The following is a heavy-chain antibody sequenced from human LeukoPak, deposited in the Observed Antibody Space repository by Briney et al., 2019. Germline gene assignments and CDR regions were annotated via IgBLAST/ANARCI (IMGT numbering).Heavy chain of an antibody. V-gene: IGHV3-9*01. J-gene: IGHJ2*01. D-gene: IGHD6-19*01. CDR1: GFTFDDYA. CDR3: AKDAVAGSYWFFDL. Sequence: GRSLRLSCVASGFTFDDYAMHWVRQAPGKGPEWVSGITWNSGTIDYADSVKGRFTISRDNAKNSLYLQMNSLKAEDTALYSCAKDAVAGSYWFFDLWGRSTLVTVSS. CDR2: ITWNSGTI.